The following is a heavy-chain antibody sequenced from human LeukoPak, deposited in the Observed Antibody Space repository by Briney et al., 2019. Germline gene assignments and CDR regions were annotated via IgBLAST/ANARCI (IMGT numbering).Heavy chain of an antibody. CDR3: ARGFAYGDTGSFDY. V-gene: IGHV4-59*07. CDR2: IYYSGST. J-gene: IGHJ4*02. Sequence: PSDTLSLTCTVSGGSISSYYWSWIRQPPGKGLEWIGYIYYSGSTTYNPSLKSRVTISVDTSKNQFSLKLNSVTAADTAMYYCARGFAYGDTGSFDYWGQGTLVTVSS. CDR1: GGSISSYY. D-gene: IGHD4-17*01.